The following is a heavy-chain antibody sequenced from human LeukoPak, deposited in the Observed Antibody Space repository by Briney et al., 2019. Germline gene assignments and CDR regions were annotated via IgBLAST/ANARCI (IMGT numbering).Heavy chain of an antibody. V-gene: IGHV3-33*01. CDR3: ARGDPTVTTKQNFDY. J-gene: IGHJ4*02. Sequence: GGSLRLSCAASGFSFSNYDMHWVRQAPGKGLQWVAVIWYDGSNKYYADSVKGRFTISRDNSKNTLYLQMNSLRVEDTAVYYCARGDPTVTTKQNFDYWGQGTLVTVSS. CDR1: GFSFSNYD. CDR2: IWYDGSNK. D-gene: IGHD4-17*01.